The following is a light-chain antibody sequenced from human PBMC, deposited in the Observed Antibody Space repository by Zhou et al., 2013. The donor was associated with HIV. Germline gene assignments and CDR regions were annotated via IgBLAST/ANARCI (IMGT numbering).Light chain of an antibody. CDR1: QGIGDN. V-gene: IGKV1-27*01. CDR3: QKHNSAPLT. CDR2: TAS. Sequence: DIQMTQSPSSLSASVGDRVTITCRASQGIGDNLAWYQQRPGRAPKLLIYTASNLLSGVPSRFSGSGSGTDFTLTISSLQPEDVATYYCQKHNSAPLTFGPGTKVDIK. J-gene: IGKJ3*01.